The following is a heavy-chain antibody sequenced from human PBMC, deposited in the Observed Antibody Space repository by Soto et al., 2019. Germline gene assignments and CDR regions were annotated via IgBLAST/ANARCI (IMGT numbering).Heavy chain of an antibody. CDR2: IYPDDSDT. V-gene: IGHV5-51*01. J-gene: IGHJ6*02. Sequence: GESRKISCKGSGDRFTTYWIGWVRQMPGKGLEWMGIIYPDDSDTRYSPSFQGQVTISVDKSISTAYVQWSSLRASDTAIYYCARHSRRTYCTNGVCHRADATDVCGPGTTVTVSS. CDR1: GDRFTTYW. D-gene: IGHD2-8*01. CDR3: ARHSRRTYCTNGVCHRADATDV.